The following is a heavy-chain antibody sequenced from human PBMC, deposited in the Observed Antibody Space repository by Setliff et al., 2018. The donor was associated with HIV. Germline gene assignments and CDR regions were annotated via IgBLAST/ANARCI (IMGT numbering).Heavy chain of an antibody. CDR2: IYHSGAT. V-gene: IGHV4-39*01. CDR3: ARHSPVTTEDYMDV. CDR1: GDSVNDRSYF. Sequence: SETLSLTCTVSGDSVNDRSYFWGWIRQPPGKGLEWVGSIYHSGATYFTPSLKSRVTLSVDTSKNQFFLRLTSVSAADTGLYFCARHSPVTTEDYMDVWGKGTTVTVSS. D-gene: IGHD4-17*01. J-gene: IGHJ6*03.